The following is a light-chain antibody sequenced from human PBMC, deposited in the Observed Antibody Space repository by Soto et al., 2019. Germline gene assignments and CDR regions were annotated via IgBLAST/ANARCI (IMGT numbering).Light chain of an antibody. CDR2: GAS. CDR1: QSISSN. J-gene: IGKJ4*01. CDR3: HQYNNWPPLT. V-gene: IGKV3D-15*01. Sequence: EIVLTQSPATLSASPGERATLSCRASQSISSNLAWYQQKRGQAPRLLIYGASTRATGIPARCSGSGSGTEFTLTISSLQTEDFAIYYCHQYNNWPPLTFGGGTKVEIK.